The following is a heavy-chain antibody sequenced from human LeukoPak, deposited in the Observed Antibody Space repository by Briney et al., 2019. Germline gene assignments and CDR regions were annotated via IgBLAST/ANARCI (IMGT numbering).Heavy chain of an antibody. CDR3: ARDMLGYCSGGSCYYGMDV. CDR2: IKQDGSEK. CDR1: GFTFSSYW. J-gene: IGHJ6*02. D-gene: IGHD2-15*01. Sequence: PGGSLRLSCAASGFTFSSYWMSWVRQAPGRGLEWVASIKQDGSEKYYVDSVKGRFTISRDNAKNSLYLQMNSLRAEDTAVYYCARDMLGYCSGGSCYYGMDVWGQGTTVTVSS. V-gene: IGHV3-7*01.